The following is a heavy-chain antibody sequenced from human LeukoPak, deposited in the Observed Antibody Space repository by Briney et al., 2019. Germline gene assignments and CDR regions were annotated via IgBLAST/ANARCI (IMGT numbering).Heavy chain of an antibody. CDR3: ATSPRSDQGGY. D-gene: IGHD3-3*01. Sequence: GASVKVSCKASGYTFTSYDINWVRQAAGQGLEWMGWMNPNNGNTGYAQRFQGRVTMTRSTSLSTAYMELSSLTSEDTAVYYCATSPRSDQGGYWGQGTLVTVSS. V-gene: IGHV1-8*01. J-gene: IGHJ4*02. CDR1: GYTFTSYD. CDR2: MNPNNGNT.